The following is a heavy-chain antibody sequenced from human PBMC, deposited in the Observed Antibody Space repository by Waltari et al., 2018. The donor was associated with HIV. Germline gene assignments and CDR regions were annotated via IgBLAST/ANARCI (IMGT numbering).Heavy chain of an antibody. CDR2: VIPVFGIS. J-gene: IGHJ3*02. D-gene: IGHD1-26*01. CDR1: GGTFSSYS. V-gene: IGHV1-69*12. Sequence: QVQLVQSGAEVKRPGSSVKVSCKASGGTFSSYSLSWVRQAPGQGLEGMGGVIPVFGISNYAQKFQGRVTITADESTSTAYMELSSLRSEDTAVYYCARGHSGSSDDAFDIWGQGTMVTVSS. CDR3: ARGHSGSSDDAFDI.